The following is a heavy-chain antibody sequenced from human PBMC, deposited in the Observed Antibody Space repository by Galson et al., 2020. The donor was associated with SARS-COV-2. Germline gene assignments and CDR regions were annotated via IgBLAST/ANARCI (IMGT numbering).Heavy chain of an antibody. D-gene: IGHD3-10*01. CDR3: TTVSRRAAELLWFGEGYYYYYYMDV. Sequence: GESLKISCAASGFTFSNAWMSWVRQAPGKGLEWVGRIKSKTDGGTTDYAAPVKGRFTISRDDSKNTLYLQMNSLKTEDTAVYYCTTVSRRAAELLWFGEGYYYYYYMDVWGKGTTVTVSS. J-gene: IGHJ6*03. CDR2: IKSKTDGGTT. CDR1: GFTFSNAW. V-gene: IGHV3-15*01.